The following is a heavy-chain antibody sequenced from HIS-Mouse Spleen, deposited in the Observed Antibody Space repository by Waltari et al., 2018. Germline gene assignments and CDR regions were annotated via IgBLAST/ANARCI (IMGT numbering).Heavy chain of an antibody. V-gene: IGHV3-30*18. CDR2: ISYDGSNK. CDR3: AKASSGWLDY. D-gene: IGHD6-19*01. Sequence: QVQLVESGGGVVQPGRSLRLSCAASGFTFSSYGMHWVRQAPGKGLEWVAVISYDGSNKYYADSVKGRFTISRDNSKNTLYLQMNSLRAEDTAVYYCAKASSGWLDYWGLGTLVTVSS. CDR1: GFTFSSYG. J-gene: IGHJ4*02.